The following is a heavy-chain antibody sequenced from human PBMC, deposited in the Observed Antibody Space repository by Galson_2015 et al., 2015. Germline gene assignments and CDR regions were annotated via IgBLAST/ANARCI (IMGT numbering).Heavy chain of an antibody. V-gene: IGHV3-48*01. CDR1: GFTFSSYS. Sequence: SLRLSCAASGFTFSSYSMNWVRQAPGEGLEGVSYISSSSRGVYYADSVKGRFTISRDNAKNSLYLQMNSLRAEDTAVYYCAREGATSDYGDHRAFYWGQGTLVTVSS. CDR3: AREGATSDYGDHRAFY. CDR2: ISSSSRGV. J-gene: IGHJ4*02. D-gene: IGHD4-17*01.